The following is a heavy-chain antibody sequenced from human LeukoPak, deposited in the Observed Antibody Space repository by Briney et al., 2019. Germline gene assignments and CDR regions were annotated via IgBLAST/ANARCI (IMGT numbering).Heavy chain of an antibody. CDR1: GFTFSSYA. V-gene: IGHV3-23*01. CDR3: ARDLNLYSSGWYDAFDL. J-gene: IGHJ3*01. CDR2: ISGSGGNT. D-gene: IGHD6-19*01. Sequence: GGSLRLSCAASGFTFSSYAMSWVRQAPGKGLEWVSAISGSGGNTYYADSVKGRFTISRDNSKNTLYLQMNSLRAEDTAMYYCARDLNLYSSGWYDAFDLWGQGTMVTVSS.